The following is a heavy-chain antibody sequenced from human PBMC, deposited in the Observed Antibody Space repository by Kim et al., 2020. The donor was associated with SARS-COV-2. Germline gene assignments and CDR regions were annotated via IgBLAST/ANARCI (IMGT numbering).Heavy chain of an antibody. Sequence: KGRFTISRDDSKNTLYLQMHGLTTEDTAVYYCTTVIGYYDSGGYYRGNDYWGQGTLVTVSS. CDR3: TTVIGYYDSGGYYRGNDY. D-gene: IGHD3-10*01. J-gene: IGHJ4*02. V-gene: IGHV3-15*01.